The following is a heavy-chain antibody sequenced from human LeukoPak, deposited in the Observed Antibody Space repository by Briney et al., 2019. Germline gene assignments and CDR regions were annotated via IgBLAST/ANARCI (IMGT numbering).Heavy chain of an antibody. Sequence: VSVKVSCKASGYTFTGNYIHWVRQAPGQGLEWMGWINPNSGGTKYAQKFQGRVTLTSDTSITTVYLDLASLTSDDTAVYYCARLLAGGNAFDIWGQGTMLAVSS. CDR2: INPNSGGT. D-gene: IGHD3-16*01. CDR1: GYTFTGNY. CDR3: ARLLAGGNAFDI. V-gene: IGHV1-2*02. J-gene: IGHJ3*02.